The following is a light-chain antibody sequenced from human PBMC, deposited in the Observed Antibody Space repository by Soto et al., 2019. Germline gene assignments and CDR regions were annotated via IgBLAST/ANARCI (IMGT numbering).Light chain of an antibody. J-gene: IGKJ5*01. V-gene: IGKV1-39*01. CDR2: AAS. CDR3: QQSYSTLIT. Sequence: DIQMTQSPSSLSASVGDRVTIPCRASQSIRNYLNWYQQKPGKAPKLLIYAASSLQSGVPSRFSGSGSGTEFTLTINSLQPEDSATYYCQQSYSTLITFGQGTRLGIK. CDR1: QSIRNY.